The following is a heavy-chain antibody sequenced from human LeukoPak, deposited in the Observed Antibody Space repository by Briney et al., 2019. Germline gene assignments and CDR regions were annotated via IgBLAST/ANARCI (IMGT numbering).Heavy chain of an antibody. Sequence: SVKVSCKASGLTFRTSAMQWVRQTRGQGLEWIGWTVLGSGDTNYAQSLKERVTITRDMSTSTVYMELSSLRSEDTAMYYCAAGFSNHGYIYWGQGTLVTVSS. CDR2: TVLGSGDT. CDR3: AAGFSNHGYIY. CDR1: GLTFRTSA. D-gene: IGHD6-13*01. V-gene: IGHV1-58*02. J-gene: IGHJ4*02.